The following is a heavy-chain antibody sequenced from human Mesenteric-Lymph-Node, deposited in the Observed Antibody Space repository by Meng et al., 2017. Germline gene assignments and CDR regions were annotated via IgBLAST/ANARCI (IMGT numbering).Heavy chain of an antibody. CDR3: ARDAMINFGREDHAFDL. V-gene: IGHV3-7*01. CDR2: IKHDGSEQ. CDR1: GFTFSSYA. J-gene: IGHJ3*01. Sequence: GESLKISCAASGFTFSSYAMSWVRQAPGKGLEWVANIKHDGSEQCNVDSVKGRFTISRDNAKSLLYLQLDSLRAEDTAVYYCARDAMINFGREDHAFDLWGQGTLVTVSS. D-gene: IGHD3-16*01.